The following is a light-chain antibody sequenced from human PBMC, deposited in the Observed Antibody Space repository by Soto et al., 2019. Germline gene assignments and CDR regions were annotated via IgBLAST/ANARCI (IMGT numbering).Light chain of an antibody. V-gene: IGKV3D-15*01. J-gene: IGKJ4*01. CDR1: QSVSNT. Sequence: TLSVSPGERATLSCRASQSVSNTVAWYQQKPGQAPRLLIYGASTRAAGIPGRFSGSGSGTDFTLTISSLQSEDFAVYYCQQYDNWPLTFGGGTKVDIK. CDR3: QQYDNWPLT. CDR2: GAS.